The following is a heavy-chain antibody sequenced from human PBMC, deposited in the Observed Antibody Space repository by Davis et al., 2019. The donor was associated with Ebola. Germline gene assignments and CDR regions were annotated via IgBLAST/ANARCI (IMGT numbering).Heavy chain of an antibody. V-gene: IGHV4-30-4*07. D-gene: IGHD3-10*01. CDR3: ARFMVRGVMID. Sequence: PSETLSLTCAVSGGSISSGGYSWSWIRQPPGKGLEWIGYIYYSGSTYYNPSLKSRVTISVDTSKNQFSLKLSSVTAADTAVYYCARFMVRGVMIDWGQGTLVTVSS. CDR2: IYYSGST. J-gene: IGHJ4*02. CDR1: GGSISSGGYS.